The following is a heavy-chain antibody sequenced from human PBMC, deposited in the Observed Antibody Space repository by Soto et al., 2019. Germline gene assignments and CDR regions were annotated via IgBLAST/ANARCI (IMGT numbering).Heavy chain of an antibody. CDR1: GFTFSSYA. CDR3: AKTVEVVVVPAAGFDP. D-gene: IGHD2-2*01. J-gene: IGHJ5*02. Sequence: GGSLRLSCAASGFTFSSYAMSWVRQAPGKGLEWVSAISGSGGSTYYADSVKGRFTISRDNSKNTLYLQMNSRRAEDTAVYYCAKTVEVVVVPAAGFDPWGQGTLVTVSS. CDR2: ISGSGGST. V-gene: IGHV3-23*01.